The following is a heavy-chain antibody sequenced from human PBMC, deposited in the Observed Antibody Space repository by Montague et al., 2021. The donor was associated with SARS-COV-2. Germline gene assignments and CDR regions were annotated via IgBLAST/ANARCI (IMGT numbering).Heavy chain of an antibody. CDR2: VYYNGDT. V-gene: IGHV4-59*08. CDR3: ARGWAFGP. D-gene: IGHD6-19*01. Sequence: SETLSLTCTVSGGSTASHYWNWIRQSPGKRPEWIGYVYYNGDTKYNPSPQSRVTISIDTSENQFSLRLNSVTAADTAVYFCARGWAFGPWGQGRLVTVSS. CDR1: GGSTASHY. J-gene: IGHJ3*01.